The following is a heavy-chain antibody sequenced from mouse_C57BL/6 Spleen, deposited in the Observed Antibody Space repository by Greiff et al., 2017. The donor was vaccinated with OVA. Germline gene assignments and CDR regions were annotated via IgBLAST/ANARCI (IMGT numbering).Heavy chain of an antibody. V-gene: IGHV10-1*01. CDR3: VSDIYDVYSWFAY. CDR1: GFSFNTYA. Sequence: GGGLVQPKGSLKLSCAASGFSFNTYAMNWVRQAPGKGLEWVARIRSKSNNYATYYADSVKDRFTISRDDSESMLYLQMNNLKTEDTAMYYCVSDIYDVYSWFAYWGQGTLVTVSA. J-gene: IGHJ3*01. CDR2: IRSKSNNYAT. D-gene: IGHD2-3*01.